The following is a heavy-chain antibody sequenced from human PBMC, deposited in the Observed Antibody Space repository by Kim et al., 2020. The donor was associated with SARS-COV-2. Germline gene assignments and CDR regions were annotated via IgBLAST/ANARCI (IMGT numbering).Heavy chain of an antibody. CDR2: ISYIGNP. V-gene: IGHV4-59*01. D-gene: IGHD4-4*01. CDR1: GGSINSFY. Sequence: SETLSLTCTVSGGSINSFYWSWTRQPPGKGLEWIGYISYIGNPTYNPSLKSRVTIPVDTPKNQFSVKLSSVTAADTAVYYCARASGTVTTFYYHGMDVWGQGTTVTVSS. CDR3: ARASGTVTTFYYHGMDV. J-gene: IGHJ6*02.